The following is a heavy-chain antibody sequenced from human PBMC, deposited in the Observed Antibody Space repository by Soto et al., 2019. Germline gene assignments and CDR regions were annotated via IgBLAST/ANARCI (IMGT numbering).Heavy chain of an antibody. Sequence: PSETLSLTCAVSGGSISSGGSSWTWIRQPPGKGLEWIGYIYHSGSTYYNPSLKSRVTISVDRSKNQFSLKLSSVTAADTAVYYCARRYSSAFDIWGQGTMVTVSS. CDR1: GGSISSGGSS. J-gene: IGHJ3*02. CDR2: IYHSGST. V-gene: IGHV4-30-2*01. D-gene: IGHD6-13*01. CDR3: ARRYSSAFDI.